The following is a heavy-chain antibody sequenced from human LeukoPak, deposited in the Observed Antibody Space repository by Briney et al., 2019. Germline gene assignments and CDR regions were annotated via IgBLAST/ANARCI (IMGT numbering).Heavy chain of an antibody. CDR2: ISGSGGST. J-gene: IGHJ4*02. D-gene: IGHD3-3*01. Sequence: GGSLRLSCAASGFTFSSYAMSWVRQAPGKGLEWVSAISGSGGSTYYADSVKGRFTISRDNSKNTLYLQMNSLRAEDTAAYYCAKDGILGNWESLPITYYFDYWGQGTLVTVSS. V-gene: IGHV3-23*01. CDR1: GFTFSSYA. CDR3: AKDGILGNWESLPITYYFDY.